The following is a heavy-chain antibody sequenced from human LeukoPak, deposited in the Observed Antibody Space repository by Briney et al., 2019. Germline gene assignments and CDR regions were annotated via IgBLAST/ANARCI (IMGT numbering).Heavy chain of an antibody. Sequence: GGSLRLSCAASGFTFSSYAMHWVRQAPGKGLEWVVVISYDGSNKYYADSVKGRFTISRDNSKNTLYLQMNSLRAEDTAVYYCATGEMATMLDYWGQGTLVTVSS. D-gene: IGHD5-24*01. CDR1: GFTFSSYA. CDR3: ATGEMATMLDY. J-gene: IGHJ4*02. V-gene: IGHV3-30-3*01. CDR2: ISYDGSNK.